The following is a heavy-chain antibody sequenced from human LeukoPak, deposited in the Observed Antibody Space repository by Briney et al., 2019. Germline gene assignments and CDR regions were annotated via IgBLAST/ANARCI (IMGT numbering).Heavy chain of an antibody. J-gene: IGHJ4*02. CDR2: IKPDASEK. Sequence: PGGSLRLSCAASGFTFSNCWMTWVRQTPGKGLEWVANIKPDASEKYYVDSVKGRFTISRDNAQNSFYLQMNSLRAEDTAVYYCARDRGSTDYDLYDYWGQGTLVTVSS. CDR1: GFTFSNCW. CDR3: ARDRGSTDYDLYDY. D-gene: IGHD4-17*01. V-gene: IGHV3-7*01.